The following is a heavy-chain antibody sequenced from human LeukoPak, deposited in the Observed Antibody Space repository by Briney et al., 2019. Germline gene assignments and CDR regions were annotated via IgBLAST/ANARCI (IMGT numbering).Heavy chain of an antibody. J-gene: IGHJ4*02. CDR1: GLTFSSYA. CDR2: ISYSSSHT. CDR3: ARHIMGARLDY. Sequence: KSGGSLRLSCAASGLTFSSYAMSWVRQAPGKGLEWVSYISYSSSHTNYADSVKGRFTISRDNAKNSLYLQMNSLRAEDTAVYYCARHIMGARLDYWGQGTLVTVSS. V-gene: IGHV3-11*03. D-gene: IGHD1-26*01.